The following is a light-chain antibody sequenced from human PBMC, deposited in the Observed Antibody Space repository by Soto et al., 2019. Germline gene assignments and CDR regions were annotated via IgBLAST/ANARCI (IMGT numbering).Light chain of an antibody. CDR3: QQFDSFPRP. CDR1: QSVLKSSRTKEY. CDR2: WAS. Sequence: DIVMTQSPDSLAVSLGERATINCRSSQSVLKSSRTKEYLAWYQQKPGLPPRLLIYWASTRESVVPDRFSGSGSGTDFTLTLHNLQAEDVAVYYCQQFDSFPRPFGQGTKVEI. J-gene: IGKJ1*01. V-gene: IGKV4-1*01.